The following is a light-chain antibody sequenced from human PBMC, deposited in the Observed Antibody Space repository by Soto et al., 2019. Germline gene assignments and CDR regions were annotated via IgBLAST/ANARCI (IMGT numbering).Light chain of an antibody. V-gene: IGLV2-14*03. J-gene: IGLJ1*01. CDR1: NSDICLYAY. CDR3: NSYTSSNTYV. CDR2: EVT. Sequence: QSVLTQPASVSGSPGQSITISCTGTNSDICLYAYVSWYQQHPGEVPKLMIYEVTTRPAGVSNRFSGSKSGNPASLTISGLQAEDEADYYCNSYTSSNTYVFGTGTKVTVL.